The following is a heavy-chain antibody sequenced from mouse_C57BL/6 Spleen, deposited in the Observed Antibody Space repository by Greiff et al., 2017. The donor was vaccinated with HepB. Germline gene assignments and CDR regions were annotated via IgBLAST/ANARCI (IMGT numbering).Heavy chain of an antibody. V-gene: IGHV5-12*01. CDR1: GFTFSDYY. CDR3: ARRGYDYDVEAMDY. CDR2: ISNGGGST. Sequence: DVKLVESGGGLVQPGGSLKLSCAASGFTFSDYYMYWVRQTPEKRLEWVAYISNGGGSTYYPDTVKGRFTISRDNAKNTLYLQMSRLKSEDTAMYYCARRGYDYDVEAMDYWGQGTSVTVSS. D-gene: IGHD2-4*01. J-gene: IGHJ4*01.